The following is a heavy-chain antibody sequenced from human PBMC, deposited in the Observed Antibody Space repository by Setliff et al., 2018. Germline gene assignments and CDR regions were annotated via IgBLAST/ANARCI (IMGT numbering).Heavy chain of an antibody. D-gene: IGHD3-22*01. CDR2: ISSSSSYI. V-gene: IGHV3-21*01. Sequence: GGSLRLSCAASGFTFSSYAMSWVRQAPGKGLEWVSSISSSSSYIYYADSVKGRFTISRDNAKNSLYLQMNSLRAEDTAVYYCARATAPIVVKDAFDIWGQGTMVTVSS. CDR1: GFTFSSYA. CDR3: ARATAPIVVKDAFDI. J-gene: IGHJ3*02.